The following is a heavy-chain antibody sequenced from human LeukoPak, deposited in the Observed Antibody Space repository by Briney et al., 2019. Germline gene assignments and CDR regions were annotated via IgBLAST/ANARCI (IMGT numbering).Heavy chain of an antibody. D-gene: IGHD6-13*01. CDR3: ARAKIAAASSFWFDP. CDR1: GGSISSYY. J-gene: IGHJ5*02. V-gene: IGHV4-4*07. Sequence: PSETLSLTCTVSGGSISSYYWSWIPQPAGKGLEWIGRIYTSGSTNYNPSLKSRDTMSVDTSKNQFSLKLSSVTAADTAVYYCARAKIAAASSFWFDPWGQGTLVTVSS. CDR2: IYTSGST.